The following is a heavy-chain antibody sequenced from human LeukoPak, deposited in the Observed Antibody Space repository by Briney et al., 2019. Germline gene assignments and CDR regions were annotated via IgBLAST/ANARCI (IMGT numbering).Heavy chain of an antibody. V-gene: IGHV4-34*01. CDR2: INHSGST. Sequence: PSETLSLTCAVYGGSFGGYYWSWIRQPPGKGLEWIGEINHSGSTNYNPSLKSRVTISVDTSKNQFSLKLSSVTAADTAVYHCARKQYCSSTSCYTPLRPFDYWGQGTLVTVSS. CDR3: ARKQYCSSTSCYTPLRPFDY. D-gene: IGHD2-2*02. CDR1: GGSFGGYY. J-gene: IGHJ4*02.